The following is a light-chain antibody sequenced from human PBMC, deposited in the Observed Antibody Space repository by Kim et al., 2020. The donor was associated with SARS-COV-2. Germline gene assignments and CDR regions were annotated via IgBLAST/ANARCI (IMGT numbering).Light chain of an antibody. J-gene: IGKJ5*01. Sequence: SPGERATPSCSASQSVRSYLAWYQQKPGQAPRLLIYDASNSATGIPARCSGSGSGTDFTLTISSLEPEDFAVYYCQQRSNWPPITFGQGTRLEIK. CDR3: QQRSNWPPIT. V-gene: IGKV3-11*01. CDR1: QSVRSY. CDR2: DAS.